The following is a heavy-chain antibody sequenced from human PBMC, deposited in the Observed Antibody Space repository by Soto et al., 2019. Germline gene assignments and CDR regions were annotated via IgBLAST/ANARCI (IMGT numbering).Heavy chain of an antibody. D-gene: IGHD4-17*01. J-gene: IGHJ3*02. V-gene: IGHV1-18*01. Sequence: QVQLVQSGAEVKKPGASVKVSCKASGYTFTSYGISWVRQAPGQGLEWMGWISAYNGNTNYAQKLQGRVTMTTDTATSTAYMALRSVRPDDTAVYYCARVKGDDYGDRDAFYIWGQGTIVTVSS. CDR1: GYTFTSYG. CDR2: ISAYNGNT. CDR3: ARVKGDDYGDRDAFYI.